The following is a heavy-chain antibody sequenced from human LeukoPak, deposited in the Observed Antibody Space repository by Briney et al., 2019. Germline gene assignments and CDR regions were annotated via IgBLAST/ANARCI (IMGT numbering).Heavy chain of an antibody. Sequence: GGSLRLSCAASEVTFSTYTMTWVGQAPGKGLEWVSSISGSGNYIYYADSLKGRFTISRDNANNLLFLQMSSLRAEDTAVYYCASDLHSYYYDSSGYYRYFDYWGQGTLVTVSS. CDR3: ASDLHSYYYDSSGYYRYFDY. CDR2: ISGSGNYI. J-gene: IGHJ4*02. V-gene: IGHV3-21*06. CDR1: EVTFSTYT. D-gene: IGHD3-22*01.